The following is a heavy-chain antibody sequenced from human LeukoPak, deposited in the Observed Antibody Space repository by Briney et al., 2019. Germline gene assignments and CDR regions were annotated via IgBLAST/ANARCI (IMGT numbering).Heavy chain of an antibody. CDR1: GYSFTSYW. CDR2: IYPGDSDT. J-gene: IGHJ3*02. Sequence: GESLKISCKGSGYSFTSYWIGWVRQMPGKGLEWMGIIYPGDSDTRYSPSFHGQVTISADKSISTAYLQWSSLKASDTAMYYCARETSYYYDSSGAFDIWGQGTMVTVSS. D-gene: IGHD3-22*01. CDR3: ARETSYYYDSSGAFDI. V-gene: IGHV5-51*01.